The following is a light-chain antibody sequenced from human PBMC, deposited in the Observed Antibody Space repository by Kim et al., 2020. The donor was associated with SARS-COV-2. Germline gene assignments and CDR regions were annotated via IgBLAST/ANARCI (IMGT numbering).Light chain of an antibody. CDR1: QSITSY. CDR3: QQSYRTPYT. J-gene: IGKJ2*01. Sequence: SASIGDRVTITCRSSQSITSYLNWYQQRPGKAPKLLIYSASNLQSGVPSTFSGSGSGTDFTLTISCLQPEDFAIYYCQQSYRTPYTFGQGTKLEI. V-gene: IGKV1-39*01. CDR2: SAS.